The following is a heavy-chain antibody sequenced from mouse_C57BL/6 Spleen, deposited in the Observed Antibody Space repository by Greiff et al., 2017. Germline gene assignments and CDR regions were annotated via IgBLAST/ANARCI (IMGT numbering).Heavy chain of an antibody. J-gene: IGHJ2*01. D-gene: IGHD1-1*01. CDR3: ARTPLRSLYFDY. V-gene: IGHV5-17*01. CDR2: ISSGSSTI. Sequence: DVMLVESGGGLVKPGGSLKLSCAASGFTFSDYGMHWVRQAPEKGLEWVAYISSGSSTIYYADTVKGRFTISRDNAKNTLFLQMTSLRSADTAMYYCARTPLRSLYFDYWGQGTTLTVSS. CDR1: GFTFSDYG.